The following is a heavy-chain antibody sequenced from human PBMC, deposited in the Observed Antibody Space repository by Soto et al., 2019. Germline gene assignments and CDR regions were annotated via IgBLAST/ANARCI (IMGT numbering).Heavy chain of an antibody. CDR3: ASAMYYYGSGTHPEVMDV. J-gene: IGHJ6*02. V-gene: IGHV5-10-1*01. Sequence: ESLKISCKGSGYSFTSYWISWVRQMPGKGLEWMGRIDPSDSYTNYSPSFQGHVTISADKSISTAYLQWSSLKASDTAMYYCASAMYYYGSGTHPEVMDVWGQGSTVTVSS. CDR2: IDPSDSYT. CDR1: GYSFTSYW. D-gene: IGHD3-10*01.